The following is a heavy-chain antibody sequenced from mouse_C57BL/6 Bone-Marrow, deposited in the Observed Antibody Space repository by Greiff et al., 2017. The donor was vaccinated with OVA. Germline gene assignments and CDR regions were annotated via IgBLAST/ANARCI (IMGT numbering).Heavy chain of an antibody. V-gene: IGHV5-4*01. CDR3: ARDPYYYGSSYAWFAY. J-gene: IGHJ3*01. CDR2: ISDGGSYT. Sequence: EVKLVESGGGLVKPGGSLKLSCAASGSTFSSYAMSWVRQTPEKRLEWVATISDGGSYTSSPDNVQGRFTISRDNAKNNLYLQMSHLKSEDTAMYYCARDPYYYGSSYAWFAYWGQGTLVTVSA. D-gene: IGHD1-1*01. CDR1: GSTFSSYA.